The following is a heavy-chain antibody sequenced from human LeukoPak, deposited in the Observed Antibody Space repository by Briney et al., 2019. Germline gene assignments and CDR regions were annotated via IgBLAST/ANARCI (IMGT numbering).Heavy chain of an antibody. D-gene: IGHD2-2*01. CDR1: GFTFSRYA. Sequence: PGGSLRLSCAASGFTFSRYAMNWVRQAPGKGLEWVSYINTDSSDIHYADSVKDRFTISRDNARNTLYLQLSSLRAEDSAVYYCARDTFQPGLIDSWGQGTLVTVSS. CDR3: ARDTFQPGLIDS. J-gene: IGHJ4*02. CDR2: INTDSSDI. V-gene: IGHV3-21*05.